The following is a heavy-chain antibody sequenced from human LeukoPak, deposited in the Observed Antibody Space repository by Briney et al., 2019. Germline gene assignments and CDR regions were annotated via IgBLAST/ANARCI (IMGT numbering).Heavy chain of an antibody. J-gene: IGHJ6*03. CDR1: GFTFSSYS. Sequence: GGSLRLSCAASGFTFSSYSMNWVRQAPGKGLEWVSSISSSSSYIYYADSVKGRFTISRDNAKNSLYLQMNSLRAEDTAVYYCARGGSSNAVPGRYHMDVWGKGTMVTVSS. D-gene: IGHD3-10*01. CDR2: ISSSSSYI. V-gene: IGHV3-21*01. CDR3: ARGGSSNAVPGRYHMDV.